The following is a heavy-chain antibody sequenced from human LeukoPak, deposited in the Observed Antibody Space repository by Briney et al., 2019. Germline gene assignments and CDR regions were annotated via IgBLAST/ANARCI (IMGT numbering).Heavy chain of an antibody. CDR1: GYTFTSYY. D-gene: IGHD4-17*01. Sequence: ASVKVSCKASGYTFTSYYMHWVRQAPGQGLEWMGWINPNSGGTNYAQKFQGRVTMTRDTSISTAYMELSRLRSDDTAVYYCARHDYGDYVGYFDYWGQGTLVTVSS. CDR3: ARHDYGDYVGYFDY. V-gene: IGHV1-2*02. CDR2: INPNSGGT. J-gene: IGHJ4*02.